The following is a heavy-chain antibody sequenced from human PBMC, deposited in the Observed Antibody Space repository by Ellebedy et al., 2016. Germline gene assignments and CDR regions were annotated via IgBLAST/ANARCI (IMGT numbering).Heavy chain of an antibody. V-gene: IGHV4-59*13. J-gene: IGHJ4*02. Sequence: SETLSLXXTVSGGSISSYYWSWIRQPPGKGLEWIGYIYYSGSTNYNPSLKSRVTISVDTSKNQFSLKLTSVTAADTALYYCARIAVAGYYFDYWGQGTLVTVSS. CDR1: GGSISSYY. D-gene: IGHD6-19*01. CDR2: IYYSGST. CDR3: ARIAVAGYYFDY.